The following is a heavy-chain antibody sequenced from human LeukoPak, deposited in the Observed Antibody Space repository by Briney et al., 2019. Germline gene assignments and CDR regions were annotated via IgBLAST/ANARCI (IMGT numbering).Heavy chain of an antibody. CDR3: ARDKRGYSYGDY. Sequence: PSETLSLTCTVSGGSISSGGYYWSWIRQPPGKGLEWIGYIYHSGSTYYNPSLKSRVTISVDRSKNQFSLKLSSVTAADTAVYYCARDKRGYSYGDYWGQGTLVTVSS. D-gene: IGHD5-18*01. V-gene: IGHV4-30-2*01. CDR2: IYHSGST. CDR1: GGSISSGGYY. J-gene: IGHJ4*02.